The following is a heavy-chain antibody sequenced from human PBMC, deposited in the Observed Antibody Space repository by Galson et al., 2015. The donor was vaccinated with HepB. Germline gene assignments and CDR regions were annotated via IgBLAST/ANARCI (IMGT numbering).Heavy chain of an antibody. V-gene: IGHV3-30*18. CDR2: ISYDGSNK. J-gene: IGHJ4*02. Sequence: SLRLSCAASGFTFSSYGMHWVRQAPGKGLEWVPVISYDGSNKYYADSVKGRFTISRDNSKNTLYLQMNSLRAEDTAVYYCAKVVGYCSSTSCLPDYWGQGTLVTVSS. CDR3: AKVVGYCSSTSCLPDY. D-gene: IGHD2-2*01. CDR1: GFTFSSYG.